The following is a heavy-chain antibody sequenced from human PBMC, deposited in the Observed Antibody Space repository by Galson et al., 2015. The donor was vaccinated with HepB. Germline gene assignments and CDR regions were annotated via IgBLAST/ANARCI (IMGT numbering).Heavy chain of an antibody. J-gene: IGHJ5*02. D-gene: IGHD2-15*01. V-gene: IGHV7-4-1*02. CDR3: ARGEFCSGGICYVRNWFDP. CDR2: INTNTGNP. Sequence: SVKVSCKASGYTLNNYAMNWVRQAPGQGLEWMGWINTNTGNPTYAQGFTGRFVFSLDTSVSTAYLQISSLKAADSAVYYCARGEFCSGGICYVRNWFDPWGQGTLVTVSS. CDR1: GYTLNNYA.